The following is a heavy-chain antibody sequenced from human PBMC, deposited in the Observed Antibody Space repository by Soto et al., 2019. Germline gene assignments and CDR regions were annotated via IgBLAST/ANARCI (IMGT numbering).Heavy chain of an antibody. J-gene: IGHJ3*02. D-gene: IGHD3-16*02. V-gene: IGHV3-21*01. CDR1: GFTFSSYS. CDR3: ARESADYVWGSYRPDAFDI. CDR2: ISSSSSYI. Sequence: GGSLRLSCAASGFTFSSYSMNWVRQAPGKGLEWVSSISSSSSYIYYADSVKGRFTISRDNAKNSLYLQMNSLRAEDTAVYYCARESADYVWGSYRPDAFDIWGQGTMVTVSS.